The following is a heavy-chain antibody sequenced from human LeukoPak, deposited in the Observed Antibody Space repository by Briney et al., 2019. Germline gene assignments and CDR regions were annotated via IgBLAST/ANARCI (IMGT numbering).Heavy chain of an antibody. CDR1: GFTFSTYW. J-gene: IGHJ4*02. Sequence: SGGSLRLSCAASGFTFSTYWMHWVRQAPGQGPGWVSRISPDGSTTTYADSVRGRFSISRDNAKNTLYMQMNSLRVDDTAMYYCVRGSSTWSPLGDYWGQGTLVTVST. V-gene: IGHV3-74*01. D-gene: IGHD6-13*01. CDR2: ISPDGSTT. CDR3: VRGSSTWSPLGDY.